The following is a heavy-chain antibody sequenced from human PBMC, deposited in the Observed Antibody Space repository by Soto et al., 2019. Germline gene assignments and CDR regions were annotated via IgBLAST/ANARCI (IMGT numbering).Heavy chain of an antibody. Sequence: QVQLVQSGAEVKKPGASVKVSCKASGYTFTSYAMHWVRQAPGQRLEWMGWINAGNGNTKYSQKFQGRVTITRDTSASTAYTELSSMRSEDTAVYYCARADDSSGYYLLSPYWGQGPLVTVSS. D-gene: IGHD3-22*01. CDR3: ARADDSSGYYLLSPY. CDR1: GYTFTSYA. CDR2: INAGNGNT. V-gene: IGHV1-3*01. J-gene: IGHJ4*02.